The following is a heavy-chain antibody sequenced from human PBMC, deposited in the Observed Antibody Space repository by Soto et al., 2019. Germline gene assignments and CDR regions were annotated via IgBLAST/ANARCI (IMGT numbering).Heavy chain of an antibody. J-gene: IGHJ1*01. CDR3: ARHDYGDYASRH. CDR2: ISSSSSTI. Sequence: EVQLVESGGGLVQPGGSLRLSCAASGFTFSSYSMNWVRQAPGKGLEWVSYISSSSSTIYYADSVKGRFTISRDNAKNSLYLEMTSLRAEDTAVYYCARHDYGDYASRHWGQGTLVTVSS. CDR1: GFTFSSYS. V-gene: IGHV3-48*01. D-gene: IGHD4-17*01.